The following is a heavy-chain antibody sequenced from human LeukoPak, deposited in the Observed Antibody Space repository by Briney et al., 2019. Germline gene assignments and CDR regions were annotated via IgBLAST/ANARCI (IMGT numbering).Heavy chain of an antibody. V-gene: IGHV3-23*01. CDR2: IGGSGGST. CDR1: GFTFSNYG. J-gene: IGHJ4*02. CDR3: AKVRVDILVVVAAPFDY. Sequence: GGSLRLSCAASGFTFSNYGMSWVRQAPGKGLEWVSAIGGSGGSTYYADSVKGRFTISRDNSKNTLYLQMNSLRAEDTAVYYCAKVRVDILVVVAAPFDYWGQGTLVTVSS. D-gene: IGHD2-15*01.